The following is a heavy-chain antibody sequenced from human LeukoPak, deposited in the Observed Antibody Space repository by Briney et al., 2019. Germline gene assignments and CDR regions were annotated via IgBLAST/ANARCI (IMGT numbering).Heavy chain of an antibody. CDR2: ISYDGSNK. D-gene: IGHD1-26*01. V-gene: IGHV3-30*03. J-gene: IGHJ5*02. Sequence: PGGSLRLSCAASGFTFSSYGMHWVRQAPGKGLEWVAVISYDGSNKYYADSVKGRFTISRDNSKNTLYLQMNSLRAEDTAVYYCARNRGSYLNWFDPWGQGTLVTVSS. CDR1: GFTFSSYG. CDR3: ARNRGSYLNWFDP.